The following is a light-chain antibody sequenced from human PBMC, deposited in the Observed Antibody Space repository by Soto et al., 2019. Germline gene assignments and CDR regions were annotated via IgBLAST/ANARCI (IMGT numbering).Light chain of an antibody. CDR1: QSVSINY. Sequence: EFVLTQSPGTLSLSPGERATLSCRASQSVSINYLAWYQQKPGQAPRLLIYGASSRATGIPDRFSGSGSGTDFILTISRLEPEDFAVYYCQQYGSSPRTFGQGTKVEVK. V-gene: IGKV3-20*01. J-gene: IGKJ1*01. CDR2: GAS. CDR3: QQYGSSPRT.